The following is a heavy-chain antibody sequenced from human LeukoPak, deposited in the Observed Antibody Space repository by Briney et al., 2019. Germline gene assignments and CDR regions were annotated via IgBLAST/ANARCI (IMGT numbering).Heavy chain of an antibody. CDR2: IIPIFGTA. V-gene: IGHV1-69*01. J-gene: IGHJ5*02. Sequence: SVKVSCKASGGTFSSYAISWVRQAPGQGLEWMGGIIPIFGTANYAQKFQGRVTITADESTSTAYMELSSLRSEDTAVYYCARELVVVAATYNWFDPWGQGTLVTVSS. CDR3: ARELVVVAATYNWFDP. CDR1: GGTFSSYA. D-gene: IGHD2-15*01.